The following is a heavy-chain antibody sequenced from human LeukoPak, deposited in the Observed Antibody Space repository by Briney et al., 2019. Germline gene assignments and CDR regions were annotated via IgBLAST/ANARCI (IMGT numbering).Heavy chain of an antibody. CDR1: GFTFSRDS. J-gene: IGHJ1*01. CDR2: INGGGSPI. V-gene: IGHV3-48*01. CDR3: ARGSIAAAGRGDFQH. Sequence: GGSLRLSCAASGFTFSRDSMNWVRQAPGKGLEWVSYINGGGSPIYYADSVRGRFTISRDNAKNSLYLQMNSLRAEDTAVYYCARGSIAAAGRGDFQHWGQGTLVTVSS. D-gene: IGHD6-13*01.